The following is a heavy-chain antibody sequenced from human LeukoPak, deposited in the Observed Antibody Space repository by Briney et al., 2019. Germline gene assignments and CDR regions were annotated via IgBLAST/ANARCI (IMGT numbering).Heavy chain of an antibody. CDR3: AKLGTSSGWYSYFDY. V-gene: IGHV3-23*01. CDR2: ISGSGGST. Sequence: QPGGSLRLSCAASGFTFSSYAMSWVRQAPGKGLEWVSAISGSGGSTYYADSVKGRFTFSRDNSKNTLYLQMNSLRAEDTAVYYCAKLGTSSGWYSYFDYWGQGTLVTVSS. J-gene: IGHJ4*02. D-gene: IGHD6-19*01. CDR1: GFTFSSYA.